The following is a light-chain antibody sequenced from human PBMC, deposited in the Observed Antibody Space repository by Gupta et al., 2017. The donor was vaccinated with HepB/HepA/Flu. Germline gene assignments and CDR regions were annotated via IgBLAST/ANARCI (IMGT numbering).Light chain of an antibody. CDR3: QGWDSSTAWGGVV. Sequence: SYALTPPPSVSVSPCPPDRIPFSGTQSGDQYACWYQQKPGQATGLVIYQDSKRPSGSPERFSGSNSGNTATLTISGTQAMDEADYYCQGWDSSTAWGGVVFGGGTKLTVL. CDR1: QSGDQY. V-gene: IGLV3-1*01. J-gene: IGLJ2*01. CDR2: QDS.